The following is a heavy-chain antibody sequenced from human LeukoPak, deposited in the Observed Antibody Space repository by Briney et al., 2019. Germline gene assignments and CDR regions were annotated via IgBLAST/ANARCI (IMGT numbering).Heavy chain of an antibody. Sequence: ASVKVSCKASGGTFSSYAISWVRQAPGQGLEWMGWINPNSGGTNYAQKFQGRVTMTRDTSISTAYMELSRLRSDDTAVYYCARGSRFGELLTYYYYYYMDVWGKGTTVTISS. V-gene: IGHV1-2*02. CDR2: INPNSGGT. CDR3: ARGSRFGELLTYYYYYYMDV. CDR1: GGTFSSYA. D-gene: IGHD3-10*01. J-gene: IGHJ6*03.